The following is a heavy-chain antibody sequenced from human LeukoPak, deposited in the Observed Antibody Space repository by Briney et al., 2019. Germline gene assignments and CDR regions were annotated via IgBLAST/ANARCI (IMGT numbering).Heavy chain of an antibody. Sequence: ASVKVSCKASGYTFTGYYMHWVRQARGQGLEWMGWINPNSGGTNYAQKFQGRVTMTRDTSISTAYMELSRLRSDDTAVYYCARDGGSGSYALFGYWGQGTLVTVSS. V-gene: IGHV1-2*02. CDR3: ARDGGSGSYALFGY. J-gene: IGHJ4*02. CDR1: GYTFTGYY. D-gene: IGHD3-10*01. CDR2: INPNSGGT.